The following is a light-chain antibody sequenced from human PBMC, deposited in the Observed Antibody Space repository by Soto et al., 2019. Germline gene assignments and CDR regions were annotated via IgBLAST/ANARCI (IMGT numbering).Light chain of an antibody. J-gene: IGKJ3*01. CDR3: QQRYDWPPFT. V-gene: IGKV3-11*01. CDR1: QGVATF. CDR2: DAS. Sequence: ENVLTQSPATLSLSPGETATLSCRASQGVATFLAWYQQKPGQAPRLLIHDASNTVTGIPARFRGGGSGTDFSLPISSLEPEDSAVYYCQQRYDWPPFTFGPGTKVEIK.